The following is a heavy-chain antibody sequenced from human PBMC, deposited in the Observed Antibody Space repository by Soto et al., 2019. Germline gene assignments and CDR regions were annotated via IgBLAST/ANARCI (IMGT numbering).Heavy chain of an antibody. CDR2: ISNSGSPQ. CDR1: GFTFSDHY. CDR3: TRDPDTTSKVAH. V-gene: IGHV3-11*01. Sequence: GGSLRLSCTASGFTFSDHYMSWIRQAPGKGLEWVSYISNSGSPQYYADSVKGRFTISRDNAKNALYLQMSSLRAEDTGLYYCTRDPDTTSKVAHWRQGTQVTVPS. D-gene: IGHD1-1*01. J-gene: IGHJ4*02.